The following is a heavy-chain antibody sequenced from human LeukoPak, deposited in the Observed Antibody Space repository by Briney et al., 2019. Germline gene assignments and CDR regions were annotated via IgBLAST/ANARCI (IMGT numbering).Heavy chain of an antibody. CDR1: GYSFTGYY. J-gene: IGHJ4*02. D-gene: IGHD2-2*01. V-gene: IGHV1-2*02. CDR2: INPNSGGT. CDR3: ATEAICSSTSCPGWGLDY. Sequence: GASVKVPCKASGYSFTGYYLHWVRQAPGQGLEWMGWINPNSGGTNYAQKFQGRVTMTRDTSISTAYMELSRLRSDDTAVYYCATEAICSSTSCPGWGLDYWGQGTLVTVSS.